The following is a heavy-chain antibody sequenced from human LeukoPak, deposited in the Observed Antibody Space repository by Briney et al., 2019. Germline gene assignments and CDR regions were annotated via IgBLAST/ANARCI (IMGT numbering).Heavy chain of an antibody. CDR1: GYTFTSYG. V-gene: IGHV1-18*01. CDR3: ARMWGGATSRLTNFDY. CDR2: ISAYNGNT. D-gene: IGHD1-26*01. J-gene: IGHJ4*02. Sequence: ASVKVSCKASGYTFTSYGISWVRQAPGQGLEWMGWISAYNGNTNYAQKLQGRVTMTTDTSTSTAYMELRSLRSDDTAVYYCARMWGGATSRLTNFDYWGQGTLVTVSS.